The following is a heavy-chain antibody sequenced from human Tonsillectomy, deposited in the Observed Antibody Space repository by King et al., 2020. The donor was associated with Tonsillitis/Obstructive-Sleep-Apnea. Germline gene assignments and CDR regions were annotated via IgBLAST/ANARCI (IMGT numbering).Heavy chain of an antibody. CDR2: ISSSGSNI. V-gene: IGHV3-48*03. CDR3: ARAQGSYRPLDY. D-gene: IGHD1-26*01. J-gene: IGHJ4*02. Sequence: EVQLVESGGGLVQPGGSLRLSCAASGFTFSSYEMNWVRQAPGKGLEWVSYISSSGSNIYYAASVKGRFTIPRDNAKNTLYLQMNSLRAEDTADYYCARAQGSYRPLDYWGQGTLVTVSS. CDR1: GFTFSSYE.